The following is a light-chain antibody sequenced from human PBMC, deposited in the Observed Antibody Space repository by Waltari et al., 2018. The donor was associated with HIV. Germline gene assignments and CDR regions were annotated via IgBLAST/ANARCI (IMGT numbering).Light chain of an antibody. CDR2: DGR. J-gene: IGLJ1*01. V-gene: IGLV2-14*03. CDR3: SSYSSSTNPYV. Sequence: QCALTQPASVPGSPGQSITTSCTGTSSDVGPRDYLSSSQQHPGEAPILVFFDGRNRPSGVSLRFSGSKSGNTASLTISGLQAEDEADYFCSSYSSSTNPYVFGAGTKVTVL. CDR1: SSDVGPRDY.